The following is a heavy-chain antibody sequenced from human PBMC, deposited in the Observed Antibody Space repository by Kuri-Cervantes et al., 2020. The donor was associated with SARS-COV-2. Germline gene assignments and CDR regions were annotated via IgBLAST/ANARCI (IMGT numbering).Heavy chain of an antibody. CDR3: ARRGAGSSSAAFDI. V-gene: IGHV4-30-4*08. J-gene: IGHJ3*02. D-gene: IGHD6-6*01. CDR1: GGSISSGDYY. Sequence: LRLSCTVSGGSISSGDYYWSWIRQPPGKGLEWIGYIYYSGSTYYNPSLKSRVTISVDTSKNQISLKLSSVTAADTAVYYCARRGAGSSSAAFDIWGQGTMVTVSS. CDR2: IYYSGST.